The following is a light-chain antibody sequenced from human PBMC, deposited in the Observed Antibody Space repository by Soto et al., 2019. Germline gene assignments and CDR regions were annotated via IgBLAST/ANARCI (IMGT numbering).Light chain of an antibody. J-gene: IGKJ5*01. V-gene: IGKV1-33*01. Sequence: IQMTQSPSSLSASVGDRVTITCQASQGINNYLNWFQQKPGKAPKLLIYDASNLQTGVPSRFSGSGSGTDFTLIISRLQPEDIATYYCQQYDNCPTFGQVTRPAIK. CDR1: QGINNY. CDR2: DAS. CDR3: QQYDNCPT.